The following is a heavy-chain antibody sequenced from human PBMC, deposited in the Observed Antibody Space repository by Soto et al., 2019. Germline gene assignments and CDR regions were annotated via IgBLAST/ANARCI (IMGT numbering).Heavy chain of an antibody. Sequence: GASVKVSCKASGYTFTSYYMHWVRQAPGQGLERMGIINPSGGSTSYAQKFQGRVTMTRDTSTSTVYMELSSLRSEDTAVYYCASYYDILTGPHLGMDVWGQGTTVTVAS. J-gene: IGHJ6*02. CDR1: GYTFTSYY. D-gene: IGHD3-9*01. CDR2: INPSGGST. V-gene: IGHV1-46*01. CDR3: ASYYDILTGPHLGMDV.